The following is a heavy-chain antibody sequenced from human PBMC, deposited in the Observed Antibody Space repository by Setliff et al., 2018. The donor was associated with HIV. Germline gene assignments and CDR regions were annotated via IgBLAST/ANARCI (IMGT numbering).Heavy chain of an antibody. D-gene: IGHD3-3*01. Sequence: SETLSLTCTVSGASISTYYWSWIRQPPVKGLEWIGYIFYSGSSNYNPSLKSRVTMSVDTSKKHFSLNLTSETAAVTAVYYCARDRGSYNFWSGLARGDNWFDPWGQGTLVTVSS. CDR1: GASISTYY. CDR3: ARDRGSYNFWSGLARGDNWFDP. V-gene: IGHV4-59*01. J-gene: IGHJ5*02. CDR2: IFYSGSS.